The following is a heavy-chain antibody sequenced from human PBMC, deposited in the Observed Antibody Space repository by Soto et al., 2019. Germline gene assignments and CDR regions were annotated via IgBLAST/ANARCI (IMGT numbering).Heavy chain of an antibody. D-gene: IGHD1-26*01. J-gene: IGHJ4*02. CDR3: ARDPSSGSHFDY. V-gene: IGHV3-74*01. CDR1: GFTFKGAW. CDR2: VKSKVDGGSRT. Sequence: GGSLRLSCVASGFTFKGAWMNWVRQAPGKGLEWVGRVKSKVDGGSRTSYADSVKGRFTFSRDNAKNTLYLQMNSLRVEDTAVYYCARDPSSGSHFDYWGQGTLVTVSS.